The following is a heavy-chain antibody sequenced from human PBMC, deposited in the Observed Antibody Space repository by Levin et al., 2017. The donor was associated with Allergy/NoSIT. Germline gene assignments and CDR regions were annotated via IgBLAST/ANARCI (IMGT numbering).Heavy chain of an antibody. CDR2: INYNSDYI. CDR3: AKKRGGSGYYYMDV. Sequence: LSLTCAASGFAFSGYSMNWARQAPGKGLEWVSAINYNSDYIYYADSVKGRFTISRDNAKNSLYPQMNSLRAEDTAVYYCAKKRGGSGYYYMDVWGKGTTVTVSS. J-gene: IGHJ6*03. CDR1: GFAFSGYS. D-gene: IGHD6-19*01. V-gene: IGHV3-21*01.